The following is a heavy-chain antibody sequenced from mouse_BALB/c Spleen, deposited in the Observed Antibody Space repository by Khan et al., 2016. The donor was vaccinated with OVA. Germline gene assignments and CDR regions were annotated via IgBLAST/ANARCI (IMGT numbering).Heavy chain of an antibody. Sequence: VQLQQSGPELVKPGASVKMSCKASGYTFTSYVMHWVKQKPGLGLEWIGYIYPYNDDTKYNEKFKGKATLTSDKSSSTAYMELSSLTSEDSAVDSWSPVVGYYVSFAYCGQGSLVTVSA. CDR2: IYPYNDDT. CDR3: SPVVGYYVSFAY. J-gene: IGHJ3*01. V-gene: IGHV1S136*01. D-gene: IGHD2-3*01. CDR1: GYTFTSYV.